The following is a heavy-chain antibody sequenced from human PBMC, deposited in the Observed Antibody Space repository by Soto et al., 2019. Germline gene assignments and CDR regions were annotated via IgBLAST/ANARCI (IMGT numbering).Heavy chain of an antibody. J-gene: IGHJ6*02. CDR2: IIPLFGTT. D-gene: IGHD1-7*01. CDR1: GDTFKNCV. CDR3: VAELSLGKVSVV. Sequence: QVQVVQSGVEVRRPGSSVKVSCKASGDTFKNCVISWVRQAPGQGLAWMGGIIPLFGTTDFAQRFQGRLTITTDESTTTAYMELSRLRSEDTATYYCVAELSLGKVSVVWGQGTTVIVSS. V-gene: IGHV1-69*01.